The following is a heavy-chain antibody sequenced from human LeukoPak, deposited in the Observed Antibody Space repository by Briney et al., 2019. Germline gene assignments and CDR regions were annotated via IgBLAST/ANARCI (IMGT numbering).Heavy chain of an antibody. J-gene: IGHJ3*01. CDR3: AQRDDTFDF. CDR2: ISASGGTT. CDR1: GFTFKSYA. V-gene: IGHV3-23*01. Sequence: AGGSLRLSCTASGFTFKSYAMSWVRQAPGRGLERIASISASGGTTYYGDSVRGRFTSSRDNSKNTLYLQMSSLRADDTAVYYCAQRDDTFDFWGQGTMVIVSS.